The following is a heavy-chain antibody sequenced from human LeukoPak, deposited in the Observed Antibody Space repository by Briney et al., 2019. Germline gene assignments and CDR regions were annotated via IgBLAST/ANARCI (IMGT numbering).Heavy chain of an antibody. CDR1: GFTFSSYG. D-gene: IGHD6-6*01. V-gene: IGHV3-30*02. CDR2: IRYDGSNK. J-gene: IGHJ4*02. Sequence: GGSLRLSCAASGFTFSSYGMHWVRQAPGKGLEWVAFIRYDGSNKYYADSVKGRFTISRDNSKHTLYLQMNSLRAEDTAVYYCASGTYSSSSNLADWGQGTLVTVSS. CDR3: ASGTYSSSSNLAD.